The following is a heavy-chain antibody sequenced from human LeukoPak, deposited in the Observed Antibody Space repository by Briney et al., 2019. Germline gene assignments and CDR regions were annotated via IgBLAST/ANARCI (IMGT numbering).Heavy chain of an antibody. D-gene: IGHD3-22*01. Sequence: SETLSLTCTVSGGSISNYYWSWTRQPPGKGLEWIGYIYYSGSTNYNPSLKSRVTISVDTSKNQFSLKLSSVTAADTAVYYCARVRYDSSGYLDYWGQGTLVTVSS. CDR3: ARVRYDSSGYLDY. V-gene: IGHV4-59*01. CDR1: GGSISNYY. CDR2: IYYSGST. J-gene: IGHJ4*02.